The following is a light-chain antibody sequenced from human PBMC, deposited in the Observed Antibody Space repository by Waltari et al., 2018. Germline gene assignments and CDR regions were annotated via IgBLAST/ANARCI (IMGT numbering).Light chain of an antibody. CDR3: QSYDITLTASV. J-gene: IGLJ2*01. V-gene: IGLV1-40*01. Sequence: QSVLAQPPSVSGAPGQRVTISCTGSSSNIGAGYDVPWYQQFPGTAPKLLIYLNSIRPSGFPDRFSGSKSGTSASLAITGLQAEDEADYYCQSYDITLTASVFGGGTKLTVL. CDR1: SSNIGAGYD. CDR2: LNS.